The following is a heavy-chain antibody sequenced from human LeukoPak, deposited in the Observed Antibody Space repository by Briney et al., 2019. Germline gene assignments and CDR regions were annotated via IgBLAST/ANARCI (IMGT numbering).Heavy chain of an antibody. V-gene: IGHV4-38-2*02. CDR1: VDSTTSSYY. CDR3: SRARGYNHHPNWIDL. Sequence: SETLSLTCSVSVDSTTSSYYWGWIRQTPGTGLEWIGTISHSGNTYYNPSLKSRVTISVDTSKNHFSLNLSAVTAADTAVYYCSRARGYNHHPNWIDLWGQGVLVTVSS. CDR2: ISHSGNT. J-gene: IGHJ5*02. D-gene: IGHD1-14*01.